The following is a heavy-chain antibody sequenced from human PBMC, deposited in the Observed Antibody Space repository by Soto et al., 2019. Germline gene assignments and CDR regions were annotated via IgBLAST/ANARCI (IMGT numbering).Heavy chain of an antibody. J-gene: IGHJ4*02. CDR3: AKDLKSVYYYGSGSYQVST. CDR2: ISGSGGST. D-gene: IGHD3-10*01. CDR1: GFTFSSYA. Sequence: EVQLLESGGGLVQPGGSLRLSCAASGFTFSSYAMSWVRQAPGKGLEWVSAISGSGGSTYYADSVKGRFTISRDNSKNTLYLQMNSLRAEDTAVYYCAKDLKSVYYYGSGSYQVSTRGQGTLVTVSS. V-gene: IGHV3-23*01.